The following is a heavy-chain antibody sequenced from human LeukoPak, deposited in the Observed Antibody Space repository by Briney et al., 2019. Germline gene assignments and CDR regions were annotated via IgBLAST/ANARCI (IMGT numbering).Heavy chain of an antibody. CDR1: GGSISSYY. CDR2: IYYSGST. D-gene: IGHD5-12*01. V-gene: IGHV4-59*12. CDR3: ARVDIVATIRAYYYYMDV. Sequence: SETLSLTCTVSGGSISSYYWSWIRQPPGKGLEWIGSIYYSGSTYYNPSLKSRVTISVDTSKNQFSLKLSSVTAADTAVYYCARVDIVATIRAYYYYMDVWGKGTTVTVSS. J-gene: IGHJ6*03.